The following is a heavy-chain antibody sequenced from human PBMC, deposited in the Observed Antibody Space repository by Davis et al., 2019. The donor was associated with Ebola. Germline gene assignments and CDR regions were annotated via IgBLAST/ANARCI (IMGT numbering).Heavy chain of an antibody. D-gene: IGHD3-9*01. CDR2: MNPNSGNT. Sequence: ASVKVSCKASGYAFTSYDINWVRQATGHGPEWMGWMNPNSGNTGYAQRFQGRVTMTRNTSISTAYMELNSLRSEDTAVYYCARGPTGYVPYYFDYWGQGTLVTASS. CDR3: ARGPTGYVPYYFDY. J-gene: IGHJ4*02. V-gene: IGHV1-8*02. CDR1: GYAFTSYD.